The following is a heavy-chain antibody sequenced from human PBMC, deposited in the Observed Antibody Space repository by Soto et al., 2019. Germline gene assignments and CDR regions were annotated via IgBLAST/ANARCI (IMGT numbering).Heavy chain of an antibody. CDR1: GFTFISYA. Sequence: SLSLSCVASGFTFISYAMTWVRQAPGKGLEWVSAISGGDGSPSYADSVKGRFTISRDNSKNTLYLHMNSLRADDTAAYYCAKWHTYNYDSLAFSGFDCWGQGTQVTVSS. J-gene: IGHJ4*02. CDR2: ISGGDGSP. CDR3: AKWHTYNYDSLAFSGFDC. D-gene: IGHD3-16*01. V-gene: IGHV3-23*01.